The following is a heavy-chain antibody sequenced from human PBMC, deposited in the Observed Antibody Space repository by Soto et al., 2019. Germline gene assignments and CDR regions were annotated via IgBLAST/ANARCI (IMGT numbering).Heavy chain of an antibody. V-gene: IGHV3-30*19. D-gene: IGHD4-17*01. J-gene: IGHJ4*02. CDR1: GFTFRSYV. CDR2: TSYDGSNK. Sequence: QVQLVESGGGVVQPGTSLRLSCVGSGFTFRSYVIHWVRQAPGKGLEWVALTSYDGSNKYYDDSVKGRFTISRDKSRNPVDLQMDTLRLEDTALYYWARWGTTVGLGVGGQGTLVYVSS. CDR3: ARWGTTVGLGV.